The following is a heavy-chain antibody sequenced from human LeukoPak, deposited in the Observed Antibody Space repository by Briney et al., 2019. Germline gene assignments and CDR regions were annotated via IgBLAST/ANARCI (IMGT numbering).Heavy chain of an antibody. J-gene: IGHJ5*02. CDR1: GFTFSTYA. Sequence: PGGSLRLSCAVSGFTFSTYAMHWVRQAPGKGLEWVSAVSGSGGDTYYADSVTGRFTISRDNSKNTLYVLLNSLRAGDTAVYYCATTLNTGFFQSWGRGTLVTVSS. D-gene: IGHD5-18*01. CDR2: VSGSGGDT. V-gene: IGHV3-23*01. CDR3: ATTLNTGFFQS.